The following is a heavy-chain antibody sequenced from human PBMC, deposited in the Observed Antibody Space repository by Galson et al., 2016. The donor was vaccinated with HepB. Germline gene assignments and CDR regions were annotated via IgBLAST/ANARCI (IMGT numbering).Heavy chain of an antibody. V-gene: IGHV4-39*02. CDR1: GDSISSGSYY. J-gene: IGHJ4*02. D-gene: IGHD4-17*01. Sequence: ETLSLTCTVSGDSISSGSYYWGWIRQPPGKGLEWIGMLYYTGSTFYTPSLESRVTISVDTSKNHFSLRLNSVTAADTAVYYCARGGYGDYRRFFDYWGQGTLVTVSS. CDR3: ARGGYGDYRRFFDY. CDR2: LYYTGST.